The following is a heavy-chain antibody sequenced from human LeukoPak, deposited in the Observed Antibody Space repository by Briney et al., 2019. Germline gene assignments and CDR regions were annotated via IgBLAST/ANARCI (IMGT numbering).Heavy chain of an antibody. CDR2: IYYSGST. D-gene: IGHD6-19*01. V-gene: IGHV4-59*01. Sequence: SETLSLTCTVSGGSISSYFWSWIRQPPGKGLEWIGYIYYSGSTNYNPSLKSRVTISVAASKNQFSLKRSSVAAADTAVYDCARVFRSGWPPVWGQGTLVTVSS. J-gene: IGHJ4*02. CDR1: GGSISSYF. CDR3: ARVFRSGWPPV.